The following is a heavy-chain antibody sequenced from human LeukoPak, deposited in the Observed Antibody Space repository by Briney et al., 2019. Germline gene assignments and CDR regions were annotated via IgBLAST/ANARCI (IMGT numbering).Heavy chain of an antibody. V-gene: IGHV3-23*01. D-gene: IGHD3-10*01. Sequence: PGGSLRLSCAASGFTFSSYAMSWVRQAPGTGLEWVSAISGSGGSTYYADSVKGRFTISRDNSKNTLYLQMNSLRAEDTAVYYCAKDSGGPGDGASYYFDYWGQGTLVTVSS. J-gene: IGHJ4*02. CDR1: GFTFSSYA. CDR2: ISGSGGST. CDR3: AKDSGGPGDGASYYFDY.